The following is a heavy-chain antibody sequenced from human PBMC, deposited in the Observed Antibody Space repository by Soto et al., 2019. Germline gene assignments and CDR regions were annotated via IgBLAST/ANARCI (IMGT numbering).Heavy chain of an antibody. CDR3: ARMSYFYDKWYFDL. V-gene: IGHV4-30-4*01. Sequence: QLQESGPGLVKPSQTLSLTCTVSGGSINNNDYYWSWIRQTPGKVLEWIGYVYYSGSTDYIPSLNYRLSMSIVMSKNHFTLKLSSVTAADTATYYFARMSYFYDKWYFDLWGRGTLVTVSS. CDR1: GGSINNNDYY. CDR2: VYYSGST. D-gene: IGHD3-22*01. J-gene: IGHJ2*01.